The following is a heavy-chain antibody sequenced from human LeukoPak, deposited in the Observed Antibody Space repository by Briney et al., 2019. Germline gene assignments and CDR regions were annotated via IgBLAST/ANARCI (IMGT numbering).Heavy chain of an antibody. J-gene: IGHJ3*02. CDR2: IYHSGST. V-gene: IGHV4-30-2*01. Sequence: SETLSLTCAVSGGSISSGGYSWSWIRQPPGKGLEWIGYIYHSGSTYYNPSLKGRVTISVDRSKNQFSLKLSSVTAADTAVYYCARELRYCSGGSCYSGAFDIWGQGTMVTVSS. D-gene: IGHD2-15*01. CDR1: GGSISSGGYS. CDR3: ARELRYCSGGSCYSGAFDI.